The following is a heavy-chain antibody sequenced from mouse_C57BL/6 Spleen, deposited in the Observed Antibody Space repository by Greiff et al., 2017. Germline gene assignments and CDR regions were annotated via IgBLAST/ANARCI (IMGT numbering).Heavy chain of an antibody. D-gene: IGHD3-1*01. V-gene: IGHV6-3*01. CDR2: IRLKSDNYAT. Sequence: EVQRVESGGGLVQPGGSMKLSCVASGFTFSNYWMNWVRQSPEKGLEWVAQIRLKSDNYATHYAESVKGRFTISRDDSKSSVYLQMNNLRAEDTGIYYCTGGYHLHWGQGTTLTVSS. CDR3: TGGYHLH. CDR1: GFTFSNYW. J-gene: IGHJ2*01.